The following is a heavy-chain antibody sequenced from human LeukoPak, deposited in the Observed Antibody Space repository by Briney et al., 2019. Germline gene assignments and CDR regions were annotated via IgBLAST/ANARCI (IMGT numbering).Heavy chain of an antibody. D-gene: IGHD6-19*01. J-gene: IGHJ4*02. Sequence: GASVKVSCKASGGTFSSYTINWVRQAPGQGLEWMGRIIPILGIADYAQNFQGRVTITADKSTSTAYMEVSSLRSEDTAVYYCARGSSGWRSLDYWGQGTLVTVSS. V-gene: IGHV1-69*02. CDR3: ARGSSGWRSLDY. CDR2: IIPILGIA. CDR1: GGTFSSYT.